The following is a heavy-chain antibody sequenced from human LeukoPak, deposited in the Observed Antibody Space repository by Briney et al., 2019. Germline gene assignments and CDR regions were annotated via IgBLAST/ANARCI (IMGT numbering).Heavy chain of an antibody. Sequence: SETLSLTCTVSGGSISSSTYYWGWIRQPPGKGLEWIGSIFHSGNTYYNPSLKSRVIISVDTSKNQFSLKLSSVTAADTAVYFCARDLYSSRTNDAFVIWGQGTMVTVSS. V-gene: IGHV4-39*02. CDR2: IFHSGNT. CDR1: GGSISSSTYY. CDR3: ARDLYSSRTNDAFVI. J-gene: IGHJ3*02. D-gene: IGHD6-13*01.